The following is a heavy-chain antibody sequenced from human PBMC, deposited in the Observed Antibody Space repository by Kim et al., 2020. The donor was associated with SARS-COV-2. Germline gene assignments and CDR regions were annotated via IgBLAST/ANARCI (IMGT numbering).Heavy chain of an antibody. CDR2: IYYSGST. V-gene: IGHV4-39*07. Sequence: SETLSLTCTVSGGSISSSSYYWGWIRQPPGKGLEWIGSIYYSGSTYYNPSLKSRVTISVDTSKNQFSLKLSSVTAADTAVYYCARVYGDYYVDYWGQGTLVTVSS. CDR3: ARVYGDYYVDY. J-gene: IGHJ4*02. CDR1: GGSISSSSYY. D-gene: IGHD4-17*01.